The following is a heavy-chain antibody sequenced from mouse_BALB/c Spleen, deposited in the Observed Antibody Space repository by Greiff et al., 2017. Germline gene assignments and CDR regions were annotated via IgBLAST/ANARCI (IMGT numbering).Heavy chain of an antibody. CDR2: INPSTGYT. D-gene: IGHD1-1*01. Sequence: QVQLKESGAELAKPGASVKMSCKASGYTFTSYWMHWVKQRPGQGLEWIGYINPSTGYTEYNQKFKDKATLTADKSSSTAYMQLSSLTSEDSAVYYCARWGYGSSYDFHYWGQGTTLTVSS. J-gene: IGHJ2*01. CDR1: GYTFTSYW. CDR3: ARWGYGSSYDFHY. V-gene: IGHV1-7*01.